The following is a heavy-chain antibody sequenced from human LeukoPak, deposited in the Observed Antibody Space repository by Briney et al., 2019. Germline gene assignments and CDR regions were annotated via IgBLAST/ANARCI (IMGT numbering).Heavy chain of an antibody. CDR2: ILYDGSNK. D-gene: IGHD5-18*01. V-gene: IGHV3-30*18. CDR3: ANGGAIAMVPYY. J-gene: IGHJ4*02. Sequence: QPGGSLRLSCAASGFTFSSYGMHWVRQAPGKGLEWVAVILYDGSNKYYADSVKGRFTISRDNSKNTLYLQMNSLRAEDTAVYYCANGGAIAMVPYYWGQGTLVTVSS. CDR1: GFTFSSYG.